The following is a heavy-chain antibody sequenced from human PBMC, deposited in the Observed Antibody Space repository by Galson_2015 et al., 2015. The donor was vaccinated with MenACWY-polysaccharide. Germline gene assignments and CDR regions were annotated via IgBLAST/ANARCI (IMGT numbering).Heavy chain of an antibody. CDR1: GFTFSSHW. CDR3: ARDERGYSYGYVVLIDY. Sequence: SLRLSCAASGFTFSSHWMSWVRQAPGKGLEWVANIKQDGSEKYYVDSVKGRFTISRDNAKNSLYLQMSSLRAEDTAVYYCARDERGYSYGYVVLIDYWGQGTLVTVSS. D-gene: IGHD5-18*01. CDR2: IKQDGSEK. J-gene: IGHJ4*02. V-gene: IGHV3-7*01.